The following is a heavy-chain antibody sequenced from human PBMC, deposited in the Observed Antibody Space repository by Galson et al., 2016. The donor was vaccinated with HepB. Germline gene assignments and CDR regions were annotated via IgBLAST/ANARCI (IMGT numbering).Heavy chain of an antibody. CDR2: IWYDGSNK. CDR3: ATADDYSDRGFDN. Sequence: SLRLSCAASGFSFSSYGMHWVRQAPGKGLEWVAVIWYDGSNKNYADSVKGRFTISRDNSKNRLYLQMNSLRAEDTAVYYCATADDYSDRGFDNWGQGTLVTVSS. D-gene: IGHD4-17*01. CDR1: GFSFSSYG. V-gene: IGHV3-33*01. J-gene: IGHJ4*01.